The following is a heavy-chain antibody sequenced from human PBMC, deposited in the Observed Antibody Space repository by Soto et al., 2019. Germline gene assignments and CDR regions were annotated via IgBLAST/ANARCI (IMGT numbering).Heavy chain of an antibody. D-gene: IGHD6-19*01. CDR1: GGSFSGYY. V-gene: IGHV4-34*01. Sequence: SETLSLTCAVYGGSFSGYYWSWIRQPPGKGLEWMGEINHSGSTNYNPSLKSRVTISVDTSKNQFSLKLSSVTAADTAVYYCARGVAVAGTGQDQGGMDVWGQGTTVTVSS. CDR3: ARGVAVAGTGQDQGGMDV. J-gene: IGHJ6*02. CDR2: INHSGST.